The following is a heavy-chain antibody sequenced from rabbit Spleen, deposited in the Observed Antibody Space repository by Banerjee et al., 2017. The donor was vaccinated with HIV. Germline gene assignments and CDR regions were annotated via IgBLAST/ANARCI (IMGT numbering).Heavy chain of an antibody. CDR2: MYTATVTT. J-gene: IGHJ4*01. CDR1: GFSFDSNHY. D-gene: IGHD3-1*01. V-gene: IGHV1S45*01. CDR3: ARWGPGNGVVTNAFSL. Sequence: QEQLEESAGDLVKPEGSLTLTCTASGFSFDSNHYMCWVRQAPGKGLEWIGCMYTATVTTWYASWVDGRFSISKTSSTTVTLQMTSLTVADTATYFCARWGPGNGVVTNAFSLWGQGTLVTVS.